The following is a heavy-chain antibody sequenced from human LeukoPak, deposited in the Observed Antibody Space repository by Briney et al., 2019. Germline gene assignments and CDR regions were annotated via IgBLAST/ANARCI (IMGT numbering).Heavy chain of an antibody. Sequence: TLSLTCTVSGGSISSGGYYWGWIRQPQGKGREWIVYISHSGSTYYNPSLRSRVTISVDRSKNQFSLKLSSVTAADTAVYYCASDLGYCSSTSCRYFDPWGQGTLVTVSS. J-gene: IGHJ5*02. CDR1: GGSISSGGYY. V-gene: IGHV4-30-2*01. CDR2: ISHSGST. CDR3: ASDLGYCSSTSCRYFDP. D-gene: IGHD2-2*01.